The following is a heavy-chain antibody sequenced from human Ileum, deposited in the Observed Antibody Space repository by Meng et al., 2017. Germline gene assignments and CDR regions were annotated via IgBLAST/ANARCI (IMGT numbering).Heavy chain of an antibody. Sequence: QMQVQESGPGLVKPSGTLSLTCTVHGGSGGPLSSATWWSWVRQSPGKGLEWIGEIYHSGTTTDYNPSFKSRVTISVDQSKNQFSLRLSSVTAADTAVYYCATRYHDSSPFDPWGQGTLVTVSS. V-gene: IGHV4-4*02. J-gene: IGHJ5*02. CDR2: IYHSGTT. D-gene: IGHD3-22*01. CDR3: ATRYHDSSPFDP. CDR1: GGPLSSATW.